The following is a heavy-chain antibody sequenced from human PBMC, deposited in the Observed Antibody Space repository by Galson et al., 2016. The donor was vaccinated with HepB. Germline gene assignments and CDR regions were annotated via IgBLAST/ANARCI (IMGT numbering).Heavy chain of an antibody. CDR1: GSTFSWYS. V-gene: IGHV3-30-3*01. CDR3: ARHREGYNSSYYYGMDV. CDR2: ITSDGSNK. J-gene: IGHJ6*02. D-gene: IGHD5-24*01. Sequence: SLRLSCTASGSTFSWYSMHWVHQAPGKGLEWVALITSDGSNKYYAHAVKARFTISRDNSKNTRYLQMNNLRGEDTSVYYCARHREGYNSSYYYGMDVWGQGTTVTVSS.